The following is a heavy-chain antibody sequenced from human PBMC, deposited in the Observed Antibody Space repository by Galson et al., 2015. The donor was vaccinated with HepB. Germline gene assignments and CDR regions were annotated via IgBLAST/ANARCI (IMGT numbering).Heavy chain of an antibody. CDR2: TYYRSKWYN. CDR3: ARDPLIAVAGGDYYYYYGMDV. CDR1: GDSVSSNSAA. D-gene: IGHD6-19*01. J-gene: IGHJ6*02. V-gene: IGHV6-1*01. Sequence: CAISGDSVSSNSAAWNWIRQSPSRGLEWLGRTYYRSKWYNDYAVSVISRITINPDTSKNQFSLQLNSVTPEDTAVYYCARDPLIAVAGGDYYYYYGMDVWGQGTTVTVSS.